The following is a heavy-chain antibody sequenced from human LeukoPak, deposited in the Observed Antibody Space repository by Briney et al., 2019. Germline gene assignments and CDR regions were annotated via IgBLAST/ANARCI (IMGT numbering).Heavy chain of an antibody. D-gene: IGHD5-24*01. CDR2: INPNSGNT. J-gene: IGHJ6*02. CDR3: AALRRDGYNPYYYYGMDV. V-gene: IGHV1-8*02. Sequence: GASVKVSCKASGYTFTGYYMHWVRQAPGQGLEWMGWINPNSGNTGYAQKFQGRVTMTRNTSISTAYMELSSLRSEDTAVYYCAALRRDGYNPYYYYGMDVWGQGTTVTVSS. CDR1: GYTFTGYY.